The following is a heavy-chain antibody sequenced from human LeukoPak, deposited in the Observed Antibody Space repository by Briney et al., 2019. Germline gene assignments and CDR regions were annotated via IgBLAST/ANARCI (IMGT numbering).Heavy chain of an antibody. CDR1: GGSISSGGYS. D-gene: IGHD3-10*01. CDR2: IYYSGST. V-gene: IGHV4-30-4*07. Sequence: PSETLSLTCAVSGGSISSGGYSWSWIRQPPGKGLEWIGYIYYSGSTYYNPSLKSRVTISVDTSKNQFSLKLSSVTAADTAVYYCARVVTMVRGVIITIPNWFDPWGQGTLVTVSS. CDR3: ARVVTMVRGVIITIPNWFDP. J-gene: IGHJ5*02.